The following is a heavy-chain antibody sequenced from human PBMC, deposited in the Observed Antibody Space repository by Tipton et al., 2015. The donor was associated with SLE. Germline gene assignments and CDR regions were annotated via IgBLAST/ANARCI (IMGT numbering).Heavy chain of an antibody. CDR3: ARGKRHYDVLTGYYSKPHYFDF. J-gene: IGHJ4*02. CDR1: GYSISSGYY. V-gene: IGHV4-38-2*02. CDR2: IYHSGST. D-gene: IGHD3-9*01. Sequence: LRLSCTASGYSISSGYYWGWIRQPPGKGLEWIGSIYHSGSTYYNPSLKSRVTISVDTSRNLFSLNLSSVTAADTAVYYCARGKRHYDVLTGYYSKPHYFDFWGQGTLVTVSS.